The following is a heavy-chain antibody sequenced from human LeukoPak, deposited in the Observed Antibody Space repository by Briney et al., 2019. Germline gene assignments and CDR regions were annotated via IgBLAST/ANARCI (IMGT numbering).Heavy chain of an antibody. Sequence: GASVKVSCKASGYTFTSYVINWVRQASGQGLEWMEWMNPNSGNTGYAQKFQGRVTMTRNTSISTAYMELSSLRSEDTAVYYCARWATRYYYYYYMDVWGKGTTVTVSS. D-gene: IGHD5-12*01. CDR3: ARWATRYYYYYYMDV. V-gene: IGHV1-8*01. CDR2: MNPNSGNT. J-gene: IGHJ6*03. CDR1: GYTFTSYV.